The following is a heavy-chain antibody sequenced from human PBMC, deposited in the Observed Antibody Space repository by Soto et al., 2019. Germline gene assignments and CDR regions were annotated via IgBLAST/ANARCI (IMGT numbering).Heavy chain of an antibody. V-gene: IGHV3-23*01. CDR1: GFSFSSYA. Sequence: EVQLLESGGGLVQPGGSLRLSCAASGFSFSSYAMGWVRQAPGKGLEWVSGISGGGGSTYYAVSVKGRFTISRDNSKNPLSLQLNRLRVEDMAIYYCAKAGGYDILTGYRSRFDPWGQGTLVTVSS. CDR2: ISGGGGST. CDR3: AKAGGYDILTGYRSRFDP. J-gene: IGHJ5*02. D-gene: IGHD3-9*01.